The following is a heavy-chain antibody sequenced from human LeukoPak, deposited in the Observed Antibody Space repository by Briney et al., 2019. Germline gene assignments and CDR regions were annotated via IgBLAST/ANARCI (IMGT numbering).Heavy chain of an antibody. J-gene: IGHJ4*02. CDR1: GFTFDDYG. CDR2: INTDGSST. CDR3: AREGPLLPFDY. D-gene: IGHD3-22*01. V-gene: IGHV3-74*01. Sequence: PGGSLRLSCAASGFTFDDYGMHWVRQAPGKGLVWVSRINTDGSSTSYADSVKGRFTISRDNAKNTLYLQMNSLRAEDTAVYYCAREGPLLPFDYWGQGTLVTVSS.